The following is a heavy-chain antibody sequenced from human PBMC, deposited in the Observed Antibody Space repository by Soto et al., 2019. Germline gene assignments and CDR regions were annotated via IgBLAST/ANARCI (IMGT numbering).Heavy chain of an antibody. Sequence: QLQLQESGSGLVKPSQTLSLTCAVSGGSISSGGYSWSWIRQPPGKGLEWIGYIYHSGSTYYNPSLQSRVTVSVDRSKNQFSLKLSSVTAADTAVYYCARNSGYDAGYYYYGMDVWGQGTTVTVSS. J-gene: IGHJ6*02. CDR1: GGSISSGGYS. D-gene: IGHD5-12*01. CDR3: ARNSGYDAGYYYYGMDV. CDR2: IYHSGST. V-gene: IGHV4-30-2*01.